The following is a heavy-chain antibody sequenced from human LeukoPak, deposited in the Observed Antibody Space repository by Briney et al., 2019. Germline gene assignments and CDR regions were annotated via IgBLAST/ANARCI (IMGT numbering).Heavy chain of an antibody. Sequence: GGSLRLSCAVSGFKFSSYWMNWVRQVPGKGLMWVAHINTNGDSANYADSVKGRFTISRDNAKSTLSLQMNSLRAEDTAIYYCTTNEPDCSTVNCYGSGVDFDYWGQGTLVTVSS. CDR1: GFKFSSYW. D-gene: IGHD2-15*01. CDR3: TTNEPDCSTVNCYGSGVDFDY. CDR2: INTNGDSA. J-gene: IGHJ4*02. V-gene: IGHV3-74*01.